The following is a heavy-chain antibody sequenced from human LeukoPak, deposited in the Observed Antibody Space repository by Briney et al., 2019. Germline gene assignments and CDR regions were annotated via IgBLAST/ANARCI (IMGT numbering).Heavy chain of an antibody. J-gene: IGHJ5*02. CDR3: ARETPDSSGYYYVEGSWFDP. D-gene: IGHD3-22*01. V-gene: IGHV1-46*01. Sequence: SVKVSCKASGYTFTSYYMHWVRQAPGQGLEWMGIINPSGGSTSYAQKFQGRVTMTRDTSTSTVYMELSSLRSEDTAVYYCARETPDSSGYYYVEGSWFDPWGQGTLVTVSS. CDR2: INPSGGST. CDR1: GYTFTSYY.